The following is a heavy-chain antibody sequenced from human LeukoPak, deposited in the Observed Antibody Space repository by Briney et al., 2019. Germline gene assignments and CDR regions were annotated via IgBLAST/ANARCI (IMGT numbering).Heavy chain of an antibody. V-gene: IGHV3-48*03. CDR1: GFTFSSYE. Sequence: GGSLRLSCAASGFTFSSYEMNWVRQAPGKGLEWVSYISSSGSTTYYADSVKGRFTISRDNAKNSLYLQMNSLRAEDTAVYYCARGSTVTTLDYFDYWGQGTLVTVSS. J-gene: IGHJ4*02. CDR3: ARGSTVTTLDYFDY. D-gene: IGHD4-17*01. CDR2: ISSSGSTT.